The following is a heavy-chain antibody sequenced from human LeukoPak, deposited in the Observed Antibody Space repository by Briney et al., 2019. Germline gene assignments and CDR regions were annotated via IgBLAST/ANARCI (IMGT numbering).Heavy chain of an antibody. CDR1: GYTFTSYG. V-gene: IGHV1-18*01. CDR2: ISAYNGNT. CDR3: ARLWELLPLDY. D-gene: IGHD1-26*01. J-gene: IGHJ4*02. Sequence: GASVNVSCTVSGYTFTSYGISWVRQAPGQGLEWMGWISAYNGNTNYAQKLQGRVTMTTDTSTSTAYMELRSLRSDDTAVYYCARLWELLPLDYWGQGTLGTVSS.